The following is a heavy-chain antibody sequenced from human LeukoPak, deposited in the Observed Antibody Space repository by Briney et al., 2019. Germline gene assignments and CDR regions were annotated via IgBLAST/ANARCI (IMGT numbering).Heavy chain of an antibody. CDR1: GGTFSSYA. CDR2: IIPILGIA. V-gene: IGHV1-69*04. CDR3: ARPILRFLEWPDNAFDI. D-gene: IGHD3-3*01. Sequence: ASVKVSCKASGGTFSSYAISWVRQAPGQGLEWMGRIIPILGIANYAQKFQGRVTITADKSTSTAYMELRSLRSDDTAVYYCARPILRFLEWPDNAFDIWGQGTMATVSS. J-gene: IGHJ3*02.